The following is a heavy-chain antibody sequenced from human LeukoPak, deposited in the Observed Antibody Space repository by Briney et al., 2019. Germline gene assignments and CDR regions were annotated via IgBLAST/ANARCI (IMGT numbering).Heavy chain of an antibody. CDR2: ISSSSSTM. CDR3: ARAQSRGHSYEFDY. CDR1: GFTFSSYT. Sequence: GGSLRLSCAASGFTFSSYTMNWVRQAPGKGLEWVSYISSSSSTMYYADSVKGRFIISRDNAKNSLYLQMNSLRAGDTAVYYCARAQSRGHSYEFDYWGQGTLVTVSS. V-gene: IGHV3-48*04. D-gene: IGHD5-18*01. J-gene: IGHJ4*02.